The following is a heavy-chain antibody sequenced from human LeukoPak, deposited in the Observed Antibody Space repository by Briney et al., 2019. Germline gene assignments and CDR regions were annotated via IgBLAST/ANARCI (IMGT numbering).Heavy chain of an antibody. CDR3: ARVDYTTSSPYLLPDS. CDR2: TYHSGYT. Sequence: SETLSLTCTVSGGSINSSSYYWGWIRQPPGEALEWIGSTYHSGYTYYNPSLKSRVTISVDTSKNQLSLRLNSVTAADTAVYYCARVDYTTSSPYLLPDSWGQGTLVTVSS. J-gene: IGHJ4*02. V-gene: IGHV4-39*07. CDR1: GGSINSSSYY. D-gene: IGHD6-6*01.